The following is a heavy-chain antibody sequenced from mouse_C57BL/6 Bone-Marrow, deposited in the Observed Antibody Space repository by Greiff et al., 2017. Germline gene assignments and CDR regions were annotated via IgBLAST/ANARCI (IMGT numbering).Heavy chain of an antibody. CDR2: ISSGGSYT. D-gene: IGHD1-1*01. J-gene: IGHJ1*03. CDR1: GFTFSSYG. CDR3: ARPLYYYGSSGYFDV. Sequence: EVKLMESGGDLVKPGGSLKLSCAASGFTFSSYGMSWVRQTPDKRLEWVATISSGGSYTYYPDSVKGRFTISRDNAKNTLYLQMSSLKSEDTAMYYFARPLYYYGSSGYFDVWGTGTTVTVAS. V-gene: IGHV5-6*01.